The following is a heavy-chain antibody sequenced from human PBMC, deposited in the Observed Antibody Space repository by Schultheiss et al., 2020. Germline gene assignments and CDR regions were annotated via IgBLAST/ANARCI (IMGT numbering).Heavy chain of an antibody. J-gene: IGHJ4*02. V-gene: IGHV4-61*08. D-gene: IGHD4-23*01. CDR3: ARYGYVGNGFLFDY. CDR1: GGSISSGGYY. CDR2: IYYSGST. Sequence: SATLSLSCTVSGGSISSGGYYWCWIRQPPGKGLEWIGYIYYSGSTNYNPSLMSRVTISVDTSKNQFSLKLSYVTAADTAVYYCARYGYVGNGFLFDYWGQGTLVTVSS.